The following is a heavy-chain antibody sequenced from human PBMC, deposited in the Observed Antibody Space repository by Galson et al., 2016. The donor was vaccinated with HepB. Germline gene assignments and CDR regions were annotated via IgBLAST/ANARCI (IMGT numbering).Heavy chain of an antibody. J-gene: IGHJ6*02. CDR2: IWYDGSNE. Sequence: LRLSCAVSGFTFSSYGMHWVRQAPGKGLEWVALIWYDGSNEYYADSVKGRFTISRDNSKNTLYLQMNSLRVEDTAVYYCARDLVVVTAPTYYGMDVWGQGTTVTVSS. V-gene: IGHV3-33*01. CDR3: ARDLVVVTAPTYYGMDV. CDR1: GFTFSSYG. D-gene: IGHD2-15*01.